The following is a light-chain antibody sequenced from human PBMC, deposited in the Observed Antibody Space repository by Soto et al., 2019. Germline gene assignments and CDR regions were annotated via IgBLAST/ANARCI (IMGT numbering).Light chain of an antibody. CDR3: CSYAGSSTLG. CDR2: EGT. J-gene: IGLJ2*01. CDR1: SSDVGSYNL. V-gene: IGLV2-23*01. Sequence: QSALTQPASVSGSPGQSITISCTGTSSDVGSYNLVSWYQQHPGKAPKHLIYEGTKRPSGVSNRFSGAKSGNTASLTISGLQAEDEADYYCCSYAGSSTLGFGGGTKRTVL.